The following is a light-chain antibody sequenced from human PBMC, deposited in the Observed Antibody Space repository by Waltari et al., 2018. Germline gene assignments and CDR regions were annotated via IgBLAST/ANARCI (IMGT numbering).Light chain of an antibody. CDR2: SNN. V-gene: IGLV1-44*01. CDR3: EVWDASLNGVV. Sequence: QSALTQPPSASGTPGQRVTISCSGSSANIGRNVVNWYQQLPGMAPKLLIYSNNKRPSGVPDRFSGSRSGISASLAISGLQSEDEADYYCEVWDASLNGVVFGGGTKLTVL. J-gene: IGLJ2*01. CDR1: SANIGRNV.